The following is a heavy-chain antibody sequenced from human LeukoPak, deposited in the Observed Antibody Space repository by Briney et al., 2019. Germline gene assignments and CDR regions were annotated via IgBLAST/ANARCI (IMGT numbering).Heavy chain of an antibody. CDR3: AKDTADTVPDY. D-gene: IGHD5-18*01. Sequence: GGSLRLSCEASGFTFSSYGMHWVRQAPGKGLEWVAVISYDGSNKYYADSVKGRFTISRDNSKNTLYLQMNSLRAEDTAVYYCAKDTADTVPDYWGQGTLVTVSS. CDR1: GFTFSSYG. CDR2: ISYDGSNK. V-gene: IGHV3-30*18. J-gene: IGHJ4*02.